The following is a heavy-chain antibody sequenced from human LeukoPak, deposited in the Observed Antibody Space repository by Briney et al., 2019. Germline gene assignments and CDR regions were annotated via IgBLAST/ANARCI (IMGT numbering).Heavy chain of an antibody. D-gene: IGHD4-11*01. CDR1: GYSFTSYW. CDR3: ARAPTRAVTTVGWYFDL. Sequence: GESLKISCKGSGYSFTSYWIGWVRQMPGKGLEWMGIIYPDDSDTRYSPSFQAQVTISADKSISTAYLQWRSLKASDTAIYYCARAPTRAVTTVGWYFDLWGRGTLVTVSS. CDR2: IYPDDSDT. V-gene: IGHV5-51*01. J-gene: IGHJ2*01.